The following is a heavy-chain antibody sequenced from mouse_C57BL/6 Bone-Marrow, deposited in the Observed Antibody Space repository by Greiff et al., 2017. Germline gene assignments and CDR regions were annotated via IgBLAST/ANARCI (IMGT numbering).Heavy chain of an antibody. CDR3: ARYQGNYGFAY. V-gene: IGHV1-81*01. Sequence: PQESGAELARPGASVKLSCKASGYTFTSYGISWVKQRTGQGLEWIGEIYPRSGNTYYNEKFKGKATLTADKSSSTAYMELRSLTSEDSAVYFCARYQGNYGFAYWGQGTLVTVSA. CDR2: IYPRSGNT. J-gene: IGHJ3*01. D-gene: IGHD2-1*01. CDR1: GYTFTSYG.